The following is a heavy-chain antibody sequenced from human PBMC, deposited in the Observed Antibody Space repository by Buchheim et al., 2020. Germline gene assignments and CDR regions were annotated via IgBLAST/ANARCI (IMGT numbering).Heavy chain of an antibody. V-gene: IGHV4-30-4*01. D-gene: IGHD4-11*01. CDR1: GGSISSGDYY. CDR3: ARGFMTTVTTLHYYYGMDV. Sequence: QVQLQESGPGLVKPSQTLSLTCTVSGGSISSGDYYWSWIRQPPGKGLECIGYIYYSGSTYYNPSLKSRVTISVDTSKNQFSLKLSSVTAADTAVYYCARGFMTTVTTLHYYYGMDVWGQGTT. CDR2: IYYSGST. J-gene: IGHJ6*02.